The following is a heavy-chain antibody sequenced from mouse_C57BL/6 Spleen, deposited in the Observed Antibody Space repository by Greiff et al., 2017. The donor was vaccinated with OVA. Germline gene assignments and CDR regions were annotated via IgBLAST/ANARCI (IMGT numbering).Heavy chain of an antibody. J-gene: IGHJ2*01. D-gene: IGHD1-1*01. CDR3: ARGITTVVLDY. CDR2: ISDGGSYT. V-gene: IGHV5-4*01. Sequence: EVQLVESGGGLVKPGGSLKLSCAASGFTFSSYAMSWVRQTPEKRLEWVATISDGGSYTYYPDNVKGRFTISRDNAKNNLYLQMSHLKSEDTAMYYCARGITTVVLDYWGQGTTLTVSS. CDR1: GFTFSSYA.